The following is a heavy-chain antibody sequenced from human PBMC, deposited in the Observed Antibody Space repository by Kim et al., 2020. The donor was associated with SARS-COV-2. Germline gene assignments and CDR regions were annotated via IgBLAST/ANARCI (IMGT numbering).Heavy chain of an antibody. CDR1: GGSISSSNYY. Sequence: SETLSLTCTVSGGSISSSNYYWGWIRQPPGKGLEWIGYIYYSGNTYYNPSLKSRVTVSVDTSKNQFSLKLSSVTAADTAVCYCARTIAGRPEAFDIWGQGTMVTVSS. D-gene: IGHD6-6*01. CDR2: IYYSGNT. J-gene: IGHJ3*02. CDR3: ARTIAGRPEAFDI. V-gene: IGHV4-39*01.